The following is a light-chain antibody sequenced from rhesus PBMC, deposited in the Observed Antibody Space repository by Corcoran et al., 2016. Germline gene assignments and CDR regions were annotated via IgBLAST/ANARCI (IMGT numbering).Light chain of an antibody. J-gene: IGLJ1*01. Sequence: SYELTQPRSVSVSQGQTARITCGGDNIGSEAVHWYQQKPAQAPVLVIYDDSERPSGIPDRFSGSKSGNTATLTISGVEAGDEADYYCQVWDSSSDHYIFGAGTRLTVL. CDR2: DDS. CDR1: NIGSEA. V-gene: IGLV3-44*01. CDR3: QVWDSSSDHYI.